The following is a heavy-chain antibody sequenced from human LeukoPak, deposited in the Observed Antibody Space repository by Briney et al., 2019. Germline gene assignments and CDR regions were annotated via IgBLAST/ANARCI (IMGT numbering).Heavy chain of an antibody. CDR2: IYPGDSDT. CDR3: ARRDSYDSSGYYVS. D-gene: IGHD3-22*01. Sequence: GESPKISCKGSGDSFTSYWIGWVRQMPAKVLEWVRIIYPGDSDTRYSPSSQGQVTISDDKSISTAYLQWSSLKASDTAKYYCARRDSYDSSGYYVSWGQGTLVTVSS. CDR1: GDSFTSYW. J-gene: IGHJ5*02. V-gene: IGHV5-51*01.